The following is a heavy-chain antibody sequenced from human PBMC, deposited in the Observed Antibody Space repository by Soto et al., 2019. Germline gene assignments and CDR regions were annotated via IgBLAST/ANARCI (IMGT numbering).Heavy chain of an antibody. J-gene: IGHJ4*02. D-gene: IGHD6-6*01. CDR3: ARDVGMASRPYLDY. V-gene: IGHV1-46*01. CDR2: INPSGGST. Sequence: ASVKVSCKASGYTITTYYMYWVRQAPGQGLEWMGIINPSGGSTSFAQKFQGRVTMTRDTSTSTVYMELISLTSEDTAVYYCARDVGMASRPYLDYWGQGTLVTVSS. CDR1: GYTITTYY.